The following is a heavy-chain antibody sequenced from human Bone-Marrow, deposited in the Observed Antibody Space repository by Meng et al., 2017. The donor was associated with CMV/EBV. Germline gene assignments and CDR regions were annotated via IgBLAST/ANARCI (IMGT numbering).Heavy chain of an antibody. D-gene: IGHD6-13*01. Sequence: GESLKISCAAPGFTFSSYAMHWVRQAPGKGLEWVAVISYDGSNKYYADSVKGRFTISRDNSKNTLYLQMNSLKAEDTAVYYCARDLGAAAGTGPPGGMDVWGQGTTVTVSS. CDR3: ARDLGAAAGTGPPGGMDV. CDR1: GFTFSSYA. CDR2: ISYDGSNK. V-gene: IGHV3-30-3*01. J-gene: IGHJ6*01.